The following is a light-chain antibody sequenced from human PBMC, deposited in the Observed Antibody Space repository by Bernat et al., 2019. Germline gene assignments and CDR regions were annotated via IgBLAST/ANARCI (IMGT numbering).Light chain of an antibody. CDR1: ALPNQY. V-gene: IGLV3-25*03. CDR3: QSADSSGTWV. CDR2: KDT. Sequence: SYELTQPPSVSVSPGQTARITCSGDALPNQYSFWYQQKPGRAPVVVIYKDTERPSGIPERFSRSSSGTTVTLTISGVQAEDGADYYCQSADSSGTWVFGGGTKLTVL. J-gene: IGLJ3*02.